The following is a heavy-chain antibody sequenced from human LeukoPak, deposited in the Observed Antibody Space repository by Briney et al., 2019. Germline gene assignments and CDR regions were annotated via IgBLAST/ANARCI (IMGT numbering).Heavy chain of an antibody. V-gene: IGHV3-21*06. D-gene: IGHD3-16*01. J-gene: IGHJ5*02. CDR2: ISSSSGNI. Sequence: GGSLRLSCTASGFIFRTYTMNWVRQAPGKGLEWVSYISSSSGNIYYADSMKGRFTISRDNTKNLLYLQMNSLRAEDTAVYYCARDLAGGRFDLWGQGTLVTVSP. CDR3: ARDLAGGRFDL. CDR1: GFIFRTYT.